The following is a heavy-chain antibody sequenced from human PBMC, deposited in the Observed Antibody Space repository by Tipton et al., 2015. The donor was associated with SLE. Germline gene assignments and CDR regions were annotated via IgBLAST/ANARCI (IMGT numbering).Heavy chain of an antibody. V-gene: IGHV4-34*01. CDR1: GGSFTGYS. CDR3: ARWTVKVSQARPYYFDY. Sequence: TLSLTCAVSGGSFTGYSWNWIRQSPGKGLEWIGAIGHSGTPNYNPSLESRVTFSLDTSKNHFSLSLTSVTAADTAVYYCARWTVKVSQARPYYFDYWGQGTLVTVSS. CDR2: IGHSGTP. D-gene: IGHD6-6*01. J-gene: IGHJ4*02.